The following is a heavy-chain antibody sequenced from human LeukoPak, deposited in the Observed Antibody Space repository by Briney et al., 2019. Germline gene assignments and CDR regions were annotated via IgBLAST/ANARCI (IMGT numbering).Heavy chain of an antibody. V-gene: IGHV3-30*02. CDR1: GFTFSSYG. D-gene: IGHD2-21*02. CDR2: IRFDGSNK. J-gene: IGHJ6*03. CDR3: AKGNCGGDCYTYYYFYMDV. Sequence: HPGGSLRLSCAASGFTFSSYGMHWVRQAPGKGLEWVAFIRFDGSNKYYADSVKGRFTISRDNSKSTLYLQMNGLRAEDTAVYYCAKGNCGGDCYTYYYFYMDVWGKGTTVTVSS.